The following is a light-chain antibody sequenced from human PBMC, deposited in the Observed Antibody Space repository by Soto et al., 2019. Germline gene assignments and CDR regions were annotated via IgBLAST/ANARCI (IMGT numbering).Light chain of an antibody. V-gene: IGKV3-20*01. J-gene: IGKJ3*01. CDR3: QQFGSSPLFT. Sequence: EIVLTQSPGTLSLSPGERATLSCRASQSVSGSYLAWYQQKPGQAPRLLMYDASTRATGIPDRFSGSGSATDFTLTISRLEPEDFAVYYCQQFGSSPLFTFGPGTKVEI. CDR1: QSVSGSY. CDR2: DAS.